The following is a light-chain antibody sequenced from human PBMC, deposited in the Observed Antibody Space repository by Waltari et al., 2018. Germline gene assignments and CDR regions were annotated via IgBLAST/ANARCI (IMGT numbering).Light chain of an antibody. V-gene: IGKV3-20*01. CDR3: QQYDRSPET. Sequence: EIVLTQSPGTLSLSPGERATPSCRASQSVTSNYLAWYQQRPGQAPRLLIYGASNRATGIPDRFSGSGSGTDFSLTINRLEPEDFAVYYCQQYDRSPETFGQGTKLEIK. J-gene: IGKJ2*01. CDR1: QSVTSNY. CDR2: GAS.